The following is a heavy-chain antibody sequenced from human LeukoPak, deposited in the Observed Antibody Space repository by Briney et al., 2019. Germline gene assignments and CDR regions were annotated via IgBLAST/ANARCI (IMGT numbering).Heavy chain of an antibody. J-gene: IGHJ3*02. D-gene: IGHD4-17*01. V-gene: IGHV4-59*08. Sequence: PSETLSLTCTVSGGSISSYYWSWIRQPPGKGLEWIGYIYYSGSTNYNPSLKSRVTISVDTSKNQFSLKLSSVTAADTAVYYCARHGGPTVRNAFDIWGQGTMVTVSS. CDR1: GGSISSYY. CDR2: IYYSGST. CDR3: ARHGGPTVRNAFDI.